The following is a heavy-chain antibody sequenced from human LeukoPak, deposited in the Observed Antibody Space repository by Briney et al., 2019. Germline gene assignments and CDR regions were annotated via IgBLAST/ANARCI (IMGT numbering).Heavy chain of an antibody. CDR3: ARGRVTMIVVVTT. D-gene: IGHD3-22*01. CDR1: GFTFSSYA. Sequence: PGGSLRLPCAASGFTFSSYAMHWVCQAPGKGLEWVAVISYDGSNKYYADSVKGRFTISRDNSKNTLYLQMNSLRAEDTAVYYCARGRVTMIVVVTTWGQGTLSPSPQ. V-gene: IGHV3-30-3*01. J-gene: IGHJ5*02. CDR2: ISYDGSNK.